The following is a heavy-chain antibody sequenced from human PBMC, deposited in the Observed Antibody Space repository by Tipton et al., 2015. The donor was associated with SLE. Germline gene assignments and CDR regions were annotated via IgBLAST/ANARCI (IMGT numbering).Heavy chain of an antibody. V-gene: IGHV3-48*03. Sequence: SLRLSCAASGFTFSSYEMNWVRQAPGEGLEWVSYISSSGSTIYYADSVKGRFTISRDNAKNSLYLQMNSLRAEDTAVYYCARDGYGSAWFDSWGQGTLVTVSS. CDR1: GFTFSSYE. J-gene: IGHJ5*01. CDR3: ARDGYGSAWFDS. CDR2: ISSSGSTI. D-gene: IGHD3-10*01.